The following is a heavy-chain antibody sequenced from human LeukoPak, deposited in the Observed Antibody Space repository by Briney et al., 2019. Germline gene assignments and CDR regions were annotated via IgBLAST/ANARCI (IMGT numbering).Heavy chain of an antibody. J-gene: IGHJ4*02. CDR2: ISSNGNYI. D-gene: IGHD2-2*01. Sequence: GGSLRLSCAASGFTFSSYSMNWVRQAPGKGLEWVSSISSNGNYIYYADSVKGRFTVSRDNAKNSVFLQMNSLRAEDTAVYYCTRDESRSISCYAQWGQGTLVTVSS. CDR1: GFTFSSYS. CDR3: TRDESRSISCYAQ. V-gene: IGHV3-21*01.